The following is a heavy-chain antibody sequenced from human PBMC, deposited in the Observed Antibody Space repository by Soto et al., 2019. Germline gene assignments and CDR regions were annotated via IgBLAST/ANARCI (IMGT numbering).Heavy chain of an antibody. D-gene: IGHD4-17*01. J-gene: IGHJ5*02. CDR1: VFSLTTSGAG. CDR3: AHRTTTVTWCFDP. Sequence: QITLRESGPTLVKPTQNLTLTCTFSVFSLTTSGAGVGWIRQPQGKALEWLPLIYGDDDKLYSPSLKSRLTITKDTAKHQVVPTLTTMDPGDTATDFCAHRTTTVTWCFDPWDQGTLVTVPS. CDR2: IYGDDDK. V-gene: IGHV2-5*02.